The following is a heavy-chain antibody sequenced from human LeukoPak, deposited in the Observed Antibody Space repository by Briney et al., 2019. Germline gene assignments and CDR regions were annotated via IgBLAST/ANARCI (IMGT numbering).Heavy chain of an antibody. CDR1: GGSITSYF. V-gene: IGHV4-59*01. Sequence: SETLTLTCAVSGGSITSYFWSWIRQPPGKGLEWVGDFYDSGSTKYNPSLKSRVTISVDTSKNQFSLKLNSVTAADTAVYYCAREREYYYDSSGYYSDAFDIWGQGTMVTVSS. D-gene: IGHD3-22*01. J-gene: IGHJ3*02. CDR3: AREREYYYDSSGYYSDAFDI. CDR2: FYDSGST.